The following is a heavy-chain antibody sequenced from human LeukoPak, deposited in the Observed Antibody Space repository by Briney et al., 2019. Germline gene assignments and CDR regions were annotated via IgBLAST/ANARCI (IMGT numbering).Heavy chain of an antibody. CDR3: ARSPVSSPRFDP. CDR2: IYYSGST. CDR1: GGSISSSSYY. J-gene: IGHJ5*02. V-gene: IGHV4-39*07. D-gene: IGHD6-13*01. Sequence: SETLSLTCTVSGGSISSSSYYWGWIRQPPGKGLEWIGSIYYSGSTYYNPSLKSRVTISVDTSKNQFSLKLSSVTAADTAVYYCARSPVSSPRFDPWGQGTLVTVSS.